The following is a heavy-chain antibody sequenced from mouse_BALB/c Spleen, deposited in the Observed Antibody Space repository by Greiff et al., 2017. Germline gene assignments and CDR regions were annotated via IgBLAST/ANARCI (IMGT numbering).Heavy chain of an antibody. CDR2: ISDGGSYT. CDR1: GFTFSDYY. Sequence: EVQLVESGGGLVKPGGSLKLSCAASGFTFSDYYMYWVRQTPEKRLEWVATISDGGSYTYYPDSVKGRFTISRDNAKNNLYLQMSSLKSEDTAMYYCARVLYDGYYNAMDYWGQGTSVTVSS. CDR3: ARVLYDGYYNAMDY. D-gene: IGHD2-3*01. V-gene: IGHV5-4*02. J-gene: IGHJ4*01.